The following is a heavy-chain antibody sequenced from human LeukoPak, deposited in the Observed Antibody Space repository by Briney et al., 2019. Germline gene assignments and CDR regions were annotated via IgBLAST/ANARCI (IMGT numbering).Heavy chain of an antibody. CDR3: ATAVI. CDR1: GFTFSSYE. J-gene: IGHJ3*02. Sequence: GGSLRLSCEASGFTFSSYEINWFRQAPGKGLEWVSYVSKSGGTMKNADSVKGRFTVSRDNAKNSLYLQMYSLTAEDTAVYYCATAVIRGRGTMVTVPS. CDR2: VSKSGGTM. V-gene: IGHV3-48*03.